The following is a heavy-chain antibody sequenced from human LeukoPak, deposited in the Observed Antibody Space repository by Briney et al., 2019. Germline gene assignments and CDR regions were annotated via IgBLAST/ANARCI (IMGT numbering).Heavy chain of an antibody. CDR1: GFTFSSYG. V-gene: IGHV3-30*18. CDR2: ISYDGSNK. CDR3: AKDKGAFDI. J-gene: IGHJ3*02. Sequence: GGSLRLSCAASGFTFSSYGMHWVRQAPGEGLEWVAVISYDGSNKYYADSVKGRFTISRDNSKNTLYLQMNSLRAEDTAVYYCAKDKGAFDIWGQGTMVTVSS.